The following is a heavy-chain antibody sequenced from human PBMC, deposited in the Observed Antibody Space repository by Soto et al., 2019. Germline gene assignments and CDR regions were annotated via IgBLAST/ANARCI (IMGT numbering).Heavy chain of an antibody. J-gene: IGHJ4*02. D-gene: IGHD3-10*01. V-gene: IGHV4-31*03. CDR1: GGSISSGGYY. CDR3: ARSGGIFGELYLDTFAY. CDR2: IYYSGST. Sequence: SETLSLTCTVSGGSISSGGYYWSWIRQHPGKGLEWIGYIYYSGSTYYNPSLKSRVTISVDTSKNQFSLKLSSVTAADTAVYYCARSGGIFGELYLDTFAYWGQGTLVTVSS.